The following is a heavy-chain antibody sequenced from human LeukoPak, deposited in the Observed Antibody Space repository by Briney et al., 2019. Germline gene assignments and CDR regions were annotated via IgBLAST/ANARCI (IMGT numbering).Heavy chain of an antibody. Sequence: GGSLRLSCAASGFTFNSYAMSWVRQAPGKGLEWVSAISGSGGSTYYADSVKGRFTISRDNSKNTLYLQMNSLRAEDTAVYYCAKSYDYYDSSGYYFDYWGQGTLVTVSS. CDR3: AKSYDYYDSSGYYFDY. V-gene: IGHV3-23*01. CDR1: GFTFNSYA. CDR2: ISGSGGST. J-gene: IGHJ4*02. D-gene: IGHD3-22*01.